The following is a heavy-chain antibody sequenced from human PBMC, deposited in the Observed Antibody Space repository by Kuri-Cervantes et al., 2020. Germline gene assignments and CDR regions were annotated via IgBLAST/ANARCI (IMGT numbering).Heavy chain of an antibody. J-gene: IGHJ4*02. D-gene: IGHD5-18*01. CDR1: GGSISSGGYY. CDR2: IYYSGST. V-gene: IGHV4-30-4*01. Sequence: SETLSLTCTVSGGSISSGGYYWSWIRQPPGKGLEWIGYIYYSGSTYYNPSLKSRVTISLDTSKNQFSLKLSSVTAADTAVYYCASGYTYGYGGGYYFDYWGQGTLVTVSS. CDR3: ASGYTYGYGGGYYFDY.